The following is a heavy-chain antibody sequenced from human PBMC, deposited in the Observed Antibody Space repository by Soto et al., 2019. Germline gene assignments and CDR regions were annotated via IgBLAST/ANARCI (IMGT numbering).Heavy chain of an antibody. V-gene: IGHV1-69*12. Sequence: QVQLVQSEAEVKKPGSSVTVSCKASGGTFSSYTISWVRQAPGQGLEWMGGIIPIFGTANYAQKFQGRVTITADESTSTAYIELSSLRSEYTAVYYCARGNHRWLQLWYFDLWGRGTLVTVSS. CDR3: ARGNHRWLQLWYFDL. J-gene: IGHJ2*01. CDR1: GGTFSSYT. CDR2: IIPIFGTA. D-gene: IGHD5-12*01.